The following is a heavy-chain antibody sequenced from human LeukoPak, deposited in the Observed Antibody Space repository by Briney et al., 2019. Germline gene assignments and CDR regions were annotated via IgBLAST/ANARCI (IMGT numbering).Heavy chain of an antibody. Sequence: PSDTLSLTCTVSGGSISSYYWSWIRQPPGKGLEWIGYIYYSGSTNYNPSLKSRVSISVDTSKNQFSLKLTSVTAADTAVYYCARGGVVTMVRGVIITSFDYWGQGTLVTVSS. D-gene: IGHD3-10*01. J-gene: IGHJ4*02. V-gene: IGHV4-59*08. CDR2: IYYSGST. CDR1: GGSISSYY. CDR3: ARGGVVTMVRGVIITSFDY.